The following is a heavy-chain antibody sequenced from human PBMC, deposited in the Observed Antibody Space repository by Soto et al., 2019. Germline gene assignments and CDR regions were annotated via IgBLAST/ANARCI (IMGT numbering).Heavy chain of an antibody. CDR2: IYFNGNT. CDR3: WSVTFGGIVLAH. D-gene: IGHD3-16*01. J-gene: IGHJ4*02. V-gene: IGHV4-59*01. CDR1: AASFSKYY. Sequence: SETLSLTCTVSAASFSKYYWTWIRQPPGKGLEWLGYIYFNGNTKYNPSLVWRLTISIDPSMKECSLKLTSLTAADAAVYYCWSVTFGGIVLAHWGQGTLVTVSS.